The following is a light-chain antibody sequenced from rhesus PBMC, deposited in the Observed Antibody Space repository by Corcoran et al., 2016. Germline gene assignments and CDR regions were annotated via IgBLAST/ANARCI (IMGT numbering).Light chain of an antibody. CDR1: QGISSW. V-gene: IGKV1-18*01. CDR3: QQGYNTPPT. Sequence: DIQMTQSPSSLSASVGDKVTITCRASQGISSWLAWYQQKPGKAPKLLIYAASSLQIGVPSRVSGSGSGTDYTLSISSLQPEDFATYYCQQGYNTPPTFGQGTKVEIK. J-gene: IGKJ1*01. CDR2: AAS.